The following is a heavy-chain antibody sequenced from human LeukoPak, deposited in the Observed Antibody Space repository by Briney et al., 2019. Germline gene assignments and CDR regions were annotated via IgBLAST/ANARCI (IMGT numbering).Heavy chain of an antibody. CDR1: GFSFRSHG. CDR3: TRISLGQGLDS. CDR2: INTDGTGK. J-gene: IGHJ4*02. Sequence: GGSLRLSCAASGFSFRSHGMHWVRQAPGKGLEWVANINTDGTGKYYVDSVKGRFTVSRDNTKNSLYLEMASLKAEDTAVYYCTRISLGQGLDSWGQGILVTVSS. V-gene: IGHV3-7*01.